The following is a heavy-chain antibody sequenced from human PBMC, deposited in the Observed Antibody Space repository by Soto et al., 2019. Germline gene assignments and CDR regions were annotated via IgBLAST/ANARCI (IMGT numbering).Heavy chain of an antibody. Sequence: GASVKVSCKTSGYTFTGYYLHWMRQAPGKGLEWMGWINTDTGGTDLTQKFQDWVTMTRDTSISTAYMDLRRLKSDDTAVYYCARSGSSAVVTTDHAFEIWGQGTMVTVS. J-gene: IGHJ3*02. CDR1: GYTFTGYY. D-gene: IGHD2-21*02. CDR2: INTDTGGT. V-gene: IGHV1-2*04. CDR3: ARSGSSAVVTTDHAFEI.